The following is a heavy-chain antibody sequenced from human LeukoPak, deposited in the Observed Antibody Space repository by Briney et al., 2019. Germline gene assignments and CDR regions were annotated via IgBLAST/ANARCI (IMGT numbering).Heavy chain of an antibody. D-gene: IGHD3-3*01. CDR1: GFTFSSYA. Sequence: GGSLRLSCAASGFTFSSYAMHWVRQAPGKGLEWVAVISYDGSNKYYADSVKGRFTISRDNSKNTLYLQMNSLRAEDTAVYYCARRTTYCDFWSGYWEIRTYNWFDPWGQGTLVTVSS. J-gene: IGHJ5*02. V-gene: IGHV3-30-3*01. CDR3: ARRTTYCDFWSGYWEIRTYNWFDP. CDR2: ISYDGSNK.